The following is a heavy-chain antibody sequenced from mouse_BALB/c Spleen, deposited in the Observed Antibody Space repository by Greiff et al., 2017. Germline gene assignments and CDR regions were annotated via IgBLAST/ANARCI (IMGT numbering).Heavy chain of an antibody. J-gene: IGHJ2*01. CDR1: GFSLPSYG. D-gene: IGHD1-1*01. CDR3: ARKGYGSGFDY. V-gene: IGHV2-2*02. Sequence: VKLMESGPGLVQPSQSLSITCTVSGFSLPSYGVHWVRQSPGKGLEWLGVIWSGGSTDYNAAFISRLSISKDNSKSQVFFKMNSLQANDTAIYYCARKGYGSGFDYWGQGTTLTVSS. CDR2: IWSGGST.